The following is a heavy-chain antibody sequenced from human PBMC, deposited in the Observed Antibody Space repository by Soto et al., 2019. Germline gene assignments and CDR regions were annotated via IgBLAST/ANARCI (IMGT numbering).Heavy chain of an antibody. Sequence: SVKLSCKASGYTFTSYAMHWLRPAPGQVLEWMGWINTYNGNTNYAQNLQGRVTLTTDTSTSTAYMERRSLRSHDAAIDYCAMVDVCVKRHPHSACGRGTAVSASS. CDR3: AMVDVCVKRHPHSA. CDR1: GYTFTSYA. CDR2: INTYNGNT. V-gene: IGHV1-18*01. J-gene: IGHJ6*01. D-gene: IGHD2-8*01.